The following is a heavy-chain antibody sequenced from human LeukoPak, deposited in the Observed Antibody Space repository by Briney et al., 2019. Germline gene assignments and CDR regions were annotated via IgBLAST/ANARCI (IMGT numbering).Heavy chain of an antibody. Sequence: GGSLRLSCAASGFTFSSYAMHWVRQAPGKGLEYVSAISSNGGSTYYANSVKGRFTISRDNSKNTLYLQMGSLRAEDMAVYYCARDGLGIAAAGTVNDFDYWGQGTLVTVSS. D-gene: IGHD6-13*01. CDR1: GFTFSSYA. J-gene: IGHJ4*02. CDR2: ISSNGGST. V-gene: IGHV3-64*01. CDR3: ARDGLGIAAAGTVNDFDY.